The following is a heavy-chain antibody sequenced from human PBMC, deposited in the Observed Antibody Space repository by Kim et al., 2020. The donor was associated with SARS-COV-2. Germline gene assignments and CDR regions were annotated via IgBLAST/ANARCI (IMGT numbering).Heavy chain of an antibody. D-gene: IGHD3-10*01. Sequence: SETLSLTCAVYGGSFSGYYWSWIRQPPGKGLEWIGEINHSGSTNYNPSLKSRVTISVDTSKIQFSLKLSSVTAADTAVYYCARSRSITMVQGVRRDAFDIWGQGTMVTVSS. CDR3: ARSRSITMVQGVRRDAFDI. J-gene: IGHJ3*02. CDR1: GGSFSGYY. V-gene: IGHV4-34*01. CDR2: INHSGST.